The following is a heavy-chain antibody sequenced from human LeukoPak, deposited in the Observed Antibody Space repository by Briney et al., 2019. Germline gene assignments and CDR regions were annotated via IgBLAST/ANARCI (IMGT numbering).Heavy chain of an antibody. D-gene: IGHD3-3*01. CDR2: INHSGRT. Sequence: SETLSLTCAVYGGSFSGYYWSWIRQPPGKGLEGIGEINHSGRTNYNPSLKSRVTISVDTSKNPFSLTLSSVTAADTAVYYCARGGSDFWSGYYLPRYYYMDVWGKGTTVTVSS. CDR1: GGSFSGYY. J-gene: IGHJ6*03. CDR3: ARGGSDFWSGYYLPRYYYMDV. V-gene: IGHV4-34*01.